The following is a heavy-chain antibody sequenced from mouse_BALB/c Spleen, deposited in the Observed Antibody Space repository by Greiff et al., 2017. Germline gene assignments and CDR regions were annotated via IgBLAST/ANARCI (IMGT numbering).Heavy chain of an antibody. Sequence: EVQLQQSGPELVKPGASVKISCKASGYTFTDYNMHWVKQSHGKSLEWIGYIYPYNGGTGYNQKFKSKATLTVDNSSSTAYMELRSLTSEDSAVYYCARRRLRWYFDVWGAGTTVTVSS. V-gene: IGHV1S29*02. J-gene: IGHJ1*01. CDR3: ARRRLRWYFDV. CDR2: IYPYNGGT. CDR1: GYTFTDYN. D-gene: IGHD2-4*01.